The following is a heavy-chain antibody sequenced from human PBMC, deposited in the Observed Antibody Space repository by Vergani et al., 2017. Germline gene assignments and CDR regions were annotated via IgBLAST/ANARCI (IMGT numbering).Heavy chain of an antibody. V-gene: IGHV1-69*01. CDR3: ARGEREVAAAGTTXFDY. Sequence: QVQLVQSGAEVKKPGSSVKVSCKASGGTFSSYAISWVRQAPGQGLEWMGGIIPIFGTANYAQKFQGRVAITADESTSTAYMELSSLRSEDTAVYYCARGEREVAAAGTTXFDYWGQGTLVTVSS. CDR2: IIPIFGTA. D-gene: IGHD6-13*01. CDR1: GGTFSSYA. J-gene: IGHJ4*02.